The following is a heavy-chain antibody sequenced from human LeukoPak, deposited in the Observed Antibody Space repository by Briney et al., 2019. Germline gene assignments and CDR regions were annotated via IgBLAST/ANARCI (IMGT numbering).Heavy chain of an antibody. CDR2: IKADGSEK. D-gene: IGHD1-1*01. Sequence: GGSLRLSCVASGFIFSNYWMSWVRQAPGKGLEWVATIKADGSEKYYVDSVRGRFTSSRDNAQKSLYLQMNSLRAEDTAVYYCASVTNSDVWGQGTTVIVSS. CDR3: ASVTNSDV. J-gene: IGHJ6*02. V-gene: IGHV3-7*01. CDR1: GFIFSNYW.